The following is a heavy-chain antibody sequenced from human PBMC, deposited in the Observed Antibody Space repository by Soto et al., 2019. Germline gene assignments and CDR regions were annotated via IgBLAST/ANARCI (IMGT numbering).Heavy chain of an antibody. D-gene: IGHD3-9*01. J-gene: IGHJ4*02. Sequence: SETLSLTCAVYVGSFSGYYWSWIRQPPGKGLEWIGDIIHSGSTNYNPSLKSRVTISIDTSKNQFSLKLSSVTTADTAVYYCARGTYYDILTGYYNGYWGQGTLVTVSS. CDR1: VGSFSGYY. V-gene: IGHV4-34*01. CDR3: ARGTYYDILTGYYNGY. CDR2: IIHSGST.